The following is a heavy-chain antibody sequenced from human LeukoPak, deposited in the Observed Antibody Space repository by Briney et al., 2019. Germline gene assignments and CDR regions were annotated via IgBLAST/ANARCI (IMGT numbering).Heavy chain of an antibody. CDR2: INHSGST. CDR1: GGSFSGYY. V-gene: IGHV4-34*01. D-gene: IGHD3-10*01. CDR3: ASSGSYI. J-gene: IGHJ4*02. Sequence: SETLSLTCAVYGGSFSGYYLSWIRQPPGKGLEWIGEINHSGSTNYNPSLESRVTISVDTSKNQFSLKLSYVTAADTAVYYYASSGSYIWGQGTLVTVSS.